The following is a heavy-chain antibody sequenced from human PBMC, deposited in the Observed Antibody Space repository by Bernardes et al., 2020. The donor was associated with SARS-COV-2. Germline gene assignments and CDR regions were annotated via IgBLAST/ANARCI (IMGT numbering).Heavy chain of an antibody. Sequence: GGSLRPSCVASGFSFTSFSISWFRQAPGKGLEWVAWIIEIVVDTYYADSVRGRFTISRANFKNTLYLQMDSLRVEDTAIYFCAKDYRPKPYCGDECYPIDYWGQGTLVTVSA. V-gene: IGHV3-23*01. CDR2: IIEIVVDT. CDR3: AKDYRPKPYCGDECYPIDY. J-gene: IGHJ4*02. D-gene: IGHD2-21*01. CDR1: GFSFTSFS.